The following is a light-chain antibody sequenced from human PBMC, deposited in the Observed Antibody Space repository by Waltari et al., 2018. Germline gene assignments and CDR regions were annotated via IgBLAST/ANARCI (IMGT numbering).Light chain of an antibody. Sequence: SPLTHPPSASRSPRHSITLSCTLTSTDAGGYNTVSSYQQHPRKAPKLMIFVVRNRPSGVSNRFSGSKSGNTASLTISGLQAEDEADYYCSAYISSSTLELFGGGTRLTVL. CDR1: STDAGGYNT. J-gene: IGLJ2*01. CDR3: SAYISSSTLEL. CDR2: VVR. V-gene: IGLV2-14*03.